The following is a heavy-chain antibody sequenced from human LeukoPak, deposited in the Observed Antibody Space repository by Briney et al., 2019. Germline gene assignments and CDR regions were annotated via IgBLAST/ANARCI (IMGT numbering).Heavy chain of an antibody. J-gene: IGHJ3*02. Sequence: PGGSLRLSCAASGFTLSTYGMHWVRQAPGKGLEWVAVMSSHGSNKYYADSVKGRFTISRDNSKNTLYLQMNSLRTEDTAVYYCAKDRDDGFDIWGQGTIVSVSS. CDR2: MSSHGSNK. CDR3: AKDRDDGFDI. V-gene: IGHV3-30*18. CDR1: GFTLSTYG.